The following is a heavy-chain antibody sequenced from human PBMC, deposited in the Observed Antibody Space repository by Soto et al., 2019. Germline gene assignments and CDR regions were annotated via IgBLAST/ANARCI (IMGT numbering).Heavy chain of an antibody. Sequence: GGSMKVSCKASGYTFTSYGISWVRKAPGQRLYLMGWISAYNGNTNYAQKLLGRVTMTTDTSTSTAYMELRSLGSDDTAVYYCARAEAIWGSYRYTGIPFEYWGQGTLVTVSS. J-gene: IGHJ4*02. V-gene: IGHV1-18*01. CDR1: GYTFTSYG. CDR2: ISAYNGNT. CDR3: ARAEAIWGSYRYTGIPFEY. D-gene: IGHD3-16*02.